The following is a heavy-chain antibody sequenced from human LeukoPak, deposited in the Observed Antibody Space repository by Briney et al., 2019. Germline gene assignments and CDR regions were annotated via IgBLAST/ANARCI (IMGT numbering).Heavy chain of an antibody. CDR1: GGSFSGYY. V-gene: IGHV4-34*01. CDR2: INHSGST. D-gene: IGHD2-2*01. CDR3: ASVVVVPAAYYNWFDP. J-gene: IGHJ5*02. Sequence: SETLSLTCAVYGGSFSGYYWSWIRQPPGKGLEWIGEINHSGSTNYNPSLESRVTISVDTSKNQFSLKLSSVTAADTAVYYCASVVVVPAAYYNWFDPWGQGTLVTVSS.